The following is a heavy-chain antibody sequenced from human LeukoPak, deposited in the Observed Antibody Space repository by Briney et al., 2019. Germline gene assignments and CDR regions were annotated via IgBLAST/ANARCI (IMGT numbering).Heavy chain of an antibody. CDR2: IRQDGSEK. Sequence: GGSLRLSCTACGFTFSSAWMHWVREAPGEGLEWVANIRQDGSEKYYVDSVKSRFTISKDNAKNSLYLQMKRLRAEDTAVYYCSFFDSRLVGVKGNCWGQGSLVTVSS. CDR3: SFFDSRLVGVKGNC. D-gene: IGHD4-23*01. V-gene: IGHV3-7*01. J-gene: IGHJ4*02. CDR1: GFTFSSAW.